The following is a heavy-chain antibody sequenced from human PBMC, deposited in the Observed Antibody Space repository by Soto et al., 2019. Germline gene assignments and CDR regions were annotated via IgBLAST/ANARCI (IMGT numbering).Heavy chain of an antibody. CDR2: ISGSGGST. J-gene: IGHJ4*02. V-gene: IGHV3-23*01. Sequence: EVQLLESGGGLVQPGGSLRLSCAASGFTFSSYAMSWVRQAPGKGLEWVSAISGSGGSTYYADSVKGRFTISRDNSKNTLYLHMNSLRAEDTAVYYCAKGGSGSSFFDYWGQGTLVTVSS. D-gene: IGHD3-10*01. CDR1: GFTFSSYA. CDR3: AKGGSGSSFFDY.